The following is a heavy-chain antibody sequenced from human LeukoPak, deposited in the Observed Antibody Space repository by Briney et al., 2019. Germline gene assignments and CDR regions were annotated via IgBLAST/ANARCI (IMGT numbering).Heavy chain of an antibody. CDR1: GGSISSGNYY. CDR3: AKGVARFGYGALLDY. J-gene: IGHJ4*02. Sequence: SETLSLTCTVSGGSISSGNYYWGWIRQPPGKGLDWIASIHYSGTTYYNPSLKSRVTISVDTSKNHFSLKLSSVTAADTAVYYCAKGVARFGYGALLDYWGQGTLVTVSS. V-gene: IGHV4-39*02. CDR2: IHYSGTT. D-gene: IGHD4/OR15-4a*01.